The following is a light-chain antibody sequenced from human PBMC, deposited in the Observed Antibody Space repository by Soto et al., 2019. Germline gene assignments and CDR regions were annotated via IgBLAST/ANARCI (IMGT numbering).Light chain of an antibody. CDR2: RNN. CDR1: RSNIGSNY. V-gene: IGLV1-47*01. Sequence: QPVLTQPPSASGTPGQRVTFSCSGGRSNIGSNYVFWYQQFPGTAPKLVIYRNNQRPSGVPDRFSGSKSGTSASLAISGLRSEDEADYYCTSWDDSLYHVVFGGGTKLTVL. J-gene: IGLJ2*01. CDR3: TSWDDSLYHVV.